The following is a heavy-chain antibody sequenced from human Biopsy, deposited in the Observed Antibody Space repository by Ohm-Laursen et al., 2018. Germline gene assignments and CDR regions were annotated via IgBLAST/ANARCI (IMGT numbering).Heavy chain of an antibody. CDR1: GFTYSSYS. Sequence: SLTLSCAASGFTYSSYSMNWVRQAPGQGQEWISYISETSSHIYDADSVKGRFTVARDNAKNSLYLQLNSLRTEDTAVYYCSRDSRRTAREGGMDVWGQGTTVTVSS. J-gene: IGHJ6*02. CDR3: SRDSRRTAREGGMDV. D-gene: IGHD6-6*01. CDR2: ISETSSHI. V-gene: IGHV3-21*01.